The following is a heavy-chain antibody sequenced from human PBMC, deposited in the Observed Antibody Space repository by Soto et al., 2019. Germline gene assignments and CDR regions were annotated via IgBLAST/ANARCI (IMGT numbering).Heavy chain of an antibody. V-gene: IGHV1-18*01. CDR1: GYSFTTYG. CDR3: AREGSRPYYYYGMDV. Sequence: ASVKVSCKASGYSFTTYGISWVRQAPGQGLEWMGWISTYNGDTDYAQNLRGRVTMTTDTSTTTAYMELRSLRSDDTAVYYCAREGSRPYYYYGMDVWGQGTTVTVSS. CDR2: ISTYNGDT. J-gene: IGHJ6*02. D-gene: IGHD2-15*01.